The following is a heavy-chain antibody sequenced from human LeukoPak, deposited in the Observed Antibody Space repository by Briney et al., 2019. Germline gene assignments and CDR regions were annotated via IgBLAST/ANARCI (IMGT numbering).Heavy chain of an antibody. CDR3: ARDAGYYGSGSYYNGFDY. Sequence: PSETLSLTCTVSGGSISSSSYYWGWIRQPPGKGLEWIGSIYYGGSTYYNPSLKSRVTISVDTSKNQFSLKLSSVTAADTAVYYCARDAGYYGSGSYYNGFDYWGQGTLVTVSS. D-gene: IGHD3-10*01. J-gene: IGHJ4*02. CDR2: IYYGGST. V-gene: IGHV4-39*07. CDR1: GGSISSSSYY.